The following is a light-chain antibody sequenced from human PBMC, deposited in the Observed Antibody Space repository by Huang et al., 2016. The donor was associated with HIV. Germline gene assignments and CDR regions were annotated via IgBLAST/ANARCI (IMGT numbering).Light chain of an antibody. CDR1: QGISNS. CDR2: AAS. Sequence: DIQMTQSPSYLSASVGDRVTITCRASQGISNSLAWYQQKPGKAPKLLLYAASRLKSGVPSRFIGSGSGTDYTLTISSLQPEDFATYYCQQYYSTPPITFGQGTRLEIK. J-gene: IGKJ5*01. CDR3: QQYYSTPPIT. V-gene: IGKV1-NL1*01.